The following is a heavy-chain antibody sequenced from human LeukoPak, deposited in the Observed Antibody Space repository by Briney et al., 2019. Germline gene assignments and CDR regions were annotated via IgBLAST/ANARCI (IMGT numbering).Heavy chain of an antibody. Sequence: PSETLSLTCAVPSYSISSGYYWGWIRPPPGKGLEWIGAIYHSGSTYYNPSLESRVTISVDTSKNQFSLKLSSVTAADTAVYYCVRQLSHYSYYYYMDVWGKGTTVTVSS. J-gene: IGHJ6*03. CDR1: SYSISSGYY. CDR2: IYHSGST. D-gene: IGHD1-1*01. V-gene: IGHV4-38-2*01. CDR3: VRQLSHYSYYYYMDV.